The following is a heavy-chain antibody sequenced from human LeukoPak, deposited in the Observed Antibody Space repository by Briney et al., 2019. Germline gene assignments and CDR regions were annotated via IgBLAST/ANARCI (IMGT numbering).Heavy chain of an antibody. V-gene: IGHV4-59*01. CDR1: GDSIRSYY. D-gene: IGHD1-26*01. Sequence: SSETLSLTCTVSGDSIRSYYWNWIRQPPGKGLEWIGYIYYSGSTNYNPSLKSRVTMSVDTSKNQFSLKLSSVTAADTAVYYCARGRSNYYGMDVWGQGTTVTVSS. J-gene: IGHJ6*02. CDR3: ARGRSNYYGMDV. CDR2: IYYSGST.